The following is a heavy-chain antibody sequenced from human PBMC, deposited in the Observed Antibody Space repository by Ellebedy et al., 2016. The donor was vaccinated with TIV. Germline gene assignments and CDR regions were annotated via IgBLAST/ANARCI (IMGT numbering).Heavy chain of an antibody. Sequence: GESLKISCAASGFTFSNYWMHWVRQAPGKGLVWVSRITIDGSSTAYADSVKGRFTISRDNAKNTLYLQMNSLRVDDTAVYYCARIVRAREPGVDYWGQGTLVTVSS. V-gene: IGHV3-74*01. J-gene: IGHJ4*02. D-gene: IGHD1-26*01. CDR2: ITIDGSST. CDR3: ARIVRAREPGVDY. CDR1: GFTFSNYW.